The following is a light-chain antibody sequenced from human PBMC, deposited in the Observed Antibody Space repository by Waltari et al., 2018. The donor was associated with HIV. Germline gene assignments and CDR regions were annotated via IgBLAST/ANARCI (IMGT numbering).Light chain of an antibody. V-gene: IGLV1-40*01. Sequence: HSVLTQPPSVSGALGQRVTISCTGSSSNLGAGYDVHWYQQLPGTAPKLLIHQNNERPSGVPDRFSVSKSGTSASLAITGLQAEDEADYYCCSYTGTYTSVVFGGGTKLTVL. J-gene: IGLJ2*01. CDR3: CSYTGTYTSVV. CDR1: SSNLGAGYD. CDR2: QNN.